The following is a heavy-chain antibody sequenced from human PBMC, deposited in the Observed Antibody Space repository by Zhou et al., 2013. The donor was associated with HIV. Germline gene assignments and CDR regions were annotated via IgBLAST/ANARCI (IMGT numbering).Heavy chain of an antibody. CDR1: GYTFTNYD. CDR2: VIPFLGTA. J-gene: IGHJ4*02. V-gene: IGHV1-69*11. CDR3: FRGPF. D-gene: IGHD5-12*01. Sequence: QVQLVQSGAEVRKPGASVKVSCKASGYTFTNYDISWVRQAPGQGLEWMGRVIPFLGTANYAQEFQGRVRITADEVTTTAYMELSSLRSGDTAVYYCFRGPFWGQGTLVIVSS.